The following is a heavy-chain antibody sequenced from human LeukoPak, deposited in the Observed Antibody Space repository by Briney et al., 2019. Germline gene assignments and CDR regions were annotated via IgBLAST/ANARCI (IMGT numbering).Heavy chain of an antibody. CDR1: GFTFSAYF. V-gene: IGHV1-2*06. CDR3: ARNAREGYGDYSYFDP. D-gene: IGHD4-17*01. CDR2: INSNTGGT. Sequence: ASVRVSCKASGFTFSAYFMNWVRQAPGQGLEWRGRINSNTGGTNYAQKFQGRVTMTRDTSISTAYMELSRLRSDDTAVYYCARNAREGYGDYSYFDPWGQGTLVSVSS. J-gene: IGHJ5*02.